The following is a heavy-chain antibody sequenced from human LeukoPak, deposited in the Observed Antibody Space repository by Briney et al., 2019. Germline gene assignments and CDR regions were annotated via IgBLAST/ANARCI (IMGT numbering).Heavy chain of an antibody. V-gene: IGHV3-23*01. CDR3: AKEYDSSGYYEDYFDY. D-gene: IGHD3-22*01. Sequence: GGSLRLSCAASGFTFSSYAMSWVRQAPGKGLEWVSAISGSGGSTYYADSVKGRFTISRDNPKNTLYLQMNSLRAEDTAVYYCAKEYDSSGYYEDYFDYWGQGTLVTVSS. J-gene: IGHJ4*02. CDR1: GFTFSSYA. CDR2: ISGSGGST.